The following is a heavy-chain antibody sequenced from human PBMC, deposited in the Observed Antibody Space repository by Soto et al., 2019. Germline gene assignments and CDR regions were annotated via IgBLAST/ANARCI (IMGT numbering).Heavy chain of an antibody. CDR3: SKRIAAAGTKGNWFDP. Sequence: QEQLVQSGAEVKKPGSSVKVSCKASGGTFSSYAISWVRQAPGQGLEWMGGIIPIFGTANYAQKFQGRVTITADESTSTAYMELSSLRSEDTAVYYCSKRIAAAGTKGNWFDPWGQGTLVTVSS. J-gene: IGHJ5*02. D-gene: IGHD6-13*01. CDR1: GGTFSSYA. CDR2: IIPIFGTA. V-gene: IGHV1-69*01.